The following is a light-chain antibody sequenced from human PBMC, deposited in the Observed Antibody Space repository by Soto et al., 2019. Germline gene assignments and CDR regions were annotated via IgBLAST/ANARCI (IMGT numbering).Light chain of an antibody. J-gene: IGLJ1*01. CDR1: SSNIGAGYE. Sequence: QSVLTQPPSVSEAPGQRVTISCTDSSSNIGAGYEAHWYQQVPGTAPKLLIYENNNRPSGVPDRFSSSKSGTSASLAITGLQAEDEAEYYCQSYDSSLSGYVFGTGTKLTVL. V-gene: IGLV1-40*01. CDR3: QSYDSSLSGYV. CDR2: ENN.